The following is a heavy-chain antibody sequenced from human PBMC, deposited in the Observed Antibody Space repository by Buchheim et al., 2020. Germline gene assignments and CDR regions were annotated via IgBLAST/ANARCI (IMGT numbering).Heavy chain of an antibody. D-gene: IGHD3-3*01. V-gene: IGHV3-48*01. Sequence: EVQLVESGGGSVQPGGSLRLSCAASGFAFSSYSMNWVRQAPGKGPEWISYITTSSTTVYYADSVKGRFTISRDNAKNSLYLQMNGLRAEDTAVYYCARESVFGVVNSFDSWGQGTL. CDR3: ARESVFGVVNSFDS. J-gene: IGHJ4*02. CDR2: ITTSSTTV. CDR1: GFAFSSYS.